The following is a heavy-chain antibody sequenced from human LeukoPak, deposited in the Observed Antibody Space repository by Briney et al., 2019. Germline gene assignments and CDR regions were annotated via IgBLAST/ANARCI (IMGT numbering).Heavy chain of an antibody. V-gene: IGHV3-23*01. CDR1: GFYFTDYA. J-gene: IGHJ4*01. CDR2: VSGNGDTK. D-gene: IGHD2-21*02. CDR3: ARGSTSTAPGWVY. Sequence: SGGSLRISCAASGFYFTDYAMSWARQAPGKGLEWLSAVSGNGDTKDYVDSVKGRFTISRDNSRNTVHLQIDNLRTEDTAVYYCARGSTSTAPGWVYWGHRTPVTVSS.